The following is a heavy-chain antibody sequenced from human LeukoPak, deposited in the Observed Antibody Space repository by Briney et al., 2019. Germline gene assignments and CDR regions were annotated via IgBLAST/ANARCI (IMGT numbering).Heavy chain of an antibody. J-gene: IGHJ6*02. Sequence: PSETLSLTCAVYGGSFSGYYWSWIRQPPGKGLEWIGEINHSGSTNYNPSLKSRVTISVDTSKNQFSLKLSSVTAADTAVYYCARDQGPADYYDSSGYDYYYGMDVWGQGTTVTVSS. V-gene: IGHV4-34*01. CDR2: INHSGST. D-gene: IGHD3-22*01. CDR1: GGSFSGYY. CDR3: ARDQGPADYYDSSGYDYYYGMDV.